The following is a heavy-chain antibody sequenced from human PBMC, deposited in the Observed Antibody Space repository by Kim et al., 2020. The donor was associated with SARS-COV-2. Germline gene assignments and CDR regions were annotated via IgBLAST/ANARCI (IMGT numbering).Heavy chain of an antibody. CDR3: ARDRADPLLQTGGY. CDR1: GFTFSTYS. Sequence: GGSLRLSCVASGFTFSTYSMTWVRQAPGKGLEWVSYISSGSSAIYYADSVKGRFTISRDNAKNSLYLQMSSLRDEDAGVYYCARDRADPLLQTGGYWGQGTLVTVSS. CDR2: ISSGSSAI. D-gene: IGHD2-15*01. J-gene: IGHJ4*02. V-gene: IGHV3-48*02.